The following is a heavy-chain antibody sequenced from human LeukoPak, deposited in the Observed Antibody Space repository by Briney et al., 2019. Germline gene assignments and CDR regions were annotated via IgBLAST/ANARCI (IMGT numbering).Heavy chain of an antibody. CDR3: AREVRDYYGSGSYLY. J-gene: IGHJ4*02. Sequence: GGSLRLSCAASGFTFDDYGMSWVRQAPGKGLEWVSGINWNGGSTGYADSVKGRFTISRDNAKNSLYLQMNSLRAEDTALYYCAREVRDYYGSGSYLYWGQGTLVTVSS. D-gene: IGHD3-10*01. CDR2: INWNGGST. V-gene: IGHV3-20*04. CDR1: GFTFDDYG.